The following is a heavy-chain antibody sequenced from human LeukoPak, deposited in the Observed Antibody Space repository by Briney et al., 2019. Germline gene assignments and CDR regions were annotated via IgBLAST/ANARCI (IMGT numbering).Heavy chain of an antibody. D-gene: IGHD4-17*01. CDR1: GGSFSDYF. J-gene: IGHJ4*02. V-gene: IGHV4-34*01. Sequence: PSETLSLTCAVYGGSFSDYFWNWIRQNPGKGLEWIGEINHGGGTNYNPSLKSRATISVDTSKKQFSLNLTSVTAADTAVYYCARGEDGTGDYRPTYFDSWGQGTLVTVSS. CDR2: INHGGGT. CDR3: ARGEDGTGDYRPTYFDS.